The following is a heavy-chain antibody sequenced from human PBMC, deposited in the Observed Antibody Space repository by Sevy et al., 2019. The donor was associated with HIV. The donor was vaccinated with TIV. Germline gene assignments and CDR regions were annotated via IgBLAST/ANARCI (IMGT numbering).Heavy chain of an antibody. D-gene: IGHD5-18*01. CDR1: GLTFSNYG. Sequence: GGSLRLSCAASGLTFSNYGMHWVRQVPGKGLEWVALLWHDGSNTYYADSVKGRFTVSRDNSKNTVYLQMNSLRAEDTGIYYCSCGYTYGRDYWGQGTLVTVSS. J-gene: IGHJ4*02. CDR3: SCGYTYGRDY. CDR2: LWHDGSNT. V-gene: IGHV3-33*01.